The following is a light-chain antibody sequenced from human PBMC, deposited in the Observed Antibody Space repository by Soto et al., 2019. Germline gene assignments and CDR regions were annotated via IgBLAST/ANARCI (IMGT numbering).Light chain of an antibody. Sequence: QLVLTQPASVSGSPGQSITISCTGTSSDVGTYNLVSWYQHHPGKAPKLMIYETSKRPSGVSNRFFGSKSGNTASLTISGLQAEDEADYYCCSFAHGSKLMFGGGTKLTVL. J-gene: IGLJ3*02. CDR1: SSDVGTYNL. V-gene: IGLV2-23*01. CDR3: CSFAHGSKLM. CDR2: ETS.